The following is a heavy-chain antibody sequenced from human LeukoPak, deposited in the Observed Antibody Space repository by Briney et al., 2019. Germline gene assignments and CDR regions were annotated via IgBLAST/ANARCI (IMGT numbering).Heavy chain of an antibody. J-gene: IGHJ5*01. CDR3: ARGRYYGSGSKNWFDS. Sequence: ASVKVSCKTSGDTFSDYTVNWVRQGPGQGLEWMGRIIPILGIATYAQKFQDRVTITADRSTSTAYMELSSLRSEDTAVYYCARGRYYGSGSKNWFDSWGQGNPVTVSS. CDR2: IIPILGIA. D-gene: IGHD3-10*01. V-gene: IGHV1-69*02. CDR1: GDTFSDYT.